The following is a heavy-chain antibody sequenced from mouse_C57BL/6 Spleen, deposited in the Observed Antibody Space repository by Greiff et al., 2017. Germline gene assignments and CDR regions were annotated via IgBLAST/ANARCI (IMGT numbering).Heavy chain of an antibody. CDR1: GYTFTSYW. D-gene: IGHD1-1*01. J-gene: IGHJ1*03. Sequence: QVQLQQPGTELVKPGASVKLSCKASGYTFTSYWMHWVKQRPGQGLEWIGNINPSNGGTNYNEKFKSKATLTVDKSSSTAYMQLSSLTSEDSAVYYWARSPSYYGSSYWYFDVWGTGTTVTVSS. V-gene: IGHV1-53*01. CDR3: ARSPSYYGSSYWYFDV. CDR2: INPSNGGT.